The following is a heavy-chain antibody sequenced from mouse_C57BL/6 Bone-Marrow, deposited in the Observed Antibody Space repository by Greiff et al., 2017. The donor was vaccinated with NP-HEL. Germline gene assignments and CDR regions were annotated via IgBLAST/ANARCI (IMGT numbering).Heavy chain of an antibody. CDR2: IYPSDSET. V-gene: IGHV1-61*01. J-gene: IGHJ2*01. CDR3: ARRDYGNYRDY. D-gene: IGHD2-1*01. Sequence: QVQLQQPGAELVRPGSSVKLSCKASGYTFTSYWMDWVKQRPGQGLEWIGNIYPSDSETHYNQKFKDKATLTVDKSSSTAYMQLSSLTSEDSAVYYWARRDYGNYRDYWGQGTTLTVSS. CDR1: GYTFTSYW.